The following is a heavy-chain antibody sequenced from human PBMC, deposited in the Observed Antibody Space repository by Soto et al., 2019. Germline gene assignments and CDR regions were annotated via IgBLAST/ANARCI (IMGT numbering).Heavy chain of an antibody. CDR2: ISYDGSNK. J-gene: IGHJ6*02. CDR1: GFTFSSYG. CDR3: AKLAVAGRAFYGMDV. D-gene: IGHD6-19*01. V-gene: IGHV3-30*18. Sequence: GGSLRLSCAASGFTFSSYGMHWVRQAPGKGLEWVAAISYDGSNKYYADSVKGRFTISRDNSKNTLYLQMNSLRAEDTAVYYCAKLAVAGRAFYGMDVWGQGTTVTV.